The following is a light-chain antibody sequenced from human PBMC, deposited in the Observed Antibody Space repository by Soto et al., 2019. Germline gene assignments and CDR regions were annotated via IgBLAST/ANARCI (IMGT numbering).Light chain of an antibody. J-gene: IGKJ4*01. CDR3: QQYDHLSLT. CDR1: QTITSS. CDR2: DAS. V-gene: IGKV1-33*01. Sequence: IQKTQSPSSLSASVWDRLTLTLQASQTITSSLNWYQQKPGKAPNLLIFDASSLDAGVPSRFSGSGSGTYFTLTISSLQPEDVATYYCQQYDHLSLTFGGGTKVDI.